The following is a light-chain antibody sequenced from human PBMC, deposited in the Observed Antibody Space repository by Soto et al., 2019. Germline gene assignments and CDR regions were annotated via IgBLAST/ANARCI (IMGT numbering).Light chain of an antibody. CDR1: QSVSSSY. CDR2: GAS. Sequence: EIVLTQSPGTLSLSPGERATLSCRASQSVSSSYLAWYQQKPGQAPRLLIYGASSRATGIPDRFSGSGSGTDFTLTISRLEPEDFAVYYCQKYGSSHQTLGPGTKVDIK. V-gene: IGKV3-20*01. CDR3: QKYGSSHQT. J-gene: IGKJ3*01.